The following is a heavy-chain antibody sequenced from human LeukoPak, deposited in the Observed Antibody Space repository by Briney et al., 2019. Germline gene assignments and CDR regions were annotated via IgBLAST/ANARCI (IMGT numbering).Heavy chain of an antibody. CDR2: IYHSGST. J-gene: IGHJ4*02. V-gene: IGHV4-38-2*01. CDR1: GYSISSGYY. CDR3: ARGLAVAGTSS. Sequence: SETLSLTCAVSGYSISSGYYWGWIRQPPGKGLEWIGSIYHSGSTYYNPSLKSRVTISVDTSKNQFSLKLSSVTAADTAVYYCARGLAVAGTSSWGQGTLVTVSS. D-gene: IGHD6-19*01.